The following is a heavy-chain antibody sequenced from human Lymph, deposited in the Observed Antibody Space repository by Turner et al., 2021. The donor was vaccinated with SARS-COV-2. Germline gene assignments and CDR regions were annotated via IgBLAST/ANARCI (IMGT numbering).Heavy chain of an antibody. J-gene: IGHJ6*02. Sequence: QVQLVESGGGVLHPWSSLRLSCVPSGFPFSPYAIYWVRQAPGKWLECVAVISYDGSKKYYADSVNGRFTISRDNSKNTRYLQMNSLRAEDTVVYYCARYASGGYFYYGMDFWGQGTTVTVSS. D-gene: IGHD3-10*01. V-gene: IGHV3-30*04. CDR3: ARYASGGYFYYGMDF. CDR1: GFPFSPYA. CDR2: ISYDGSKK.